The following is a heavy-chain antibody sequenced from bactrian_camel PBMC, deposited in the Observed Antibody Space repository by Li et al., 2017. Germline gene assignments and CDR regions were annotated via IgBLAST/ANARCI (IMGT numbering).Heavy chain of an antibody. Sequence: VQLVESGGGSVRAGGSLRLSCSSSAYTQSSSCMGWFRRAAGKEREGVASIYFTGGTTYYADSVEGRFTISQDNDKNTLYLQMDALKPEDTAIYTCATSQLNRCVDRWFLLGYRGQGTQVTVS. CDR3: ATSQLNRCVDRWFLLGY. D-gene: IGHD1*01. J-gene: IGHJ6*01. CDR1: AYTQSSSC. CDR2: IYFTGGTT. V-gene: IGHV3S1*01.